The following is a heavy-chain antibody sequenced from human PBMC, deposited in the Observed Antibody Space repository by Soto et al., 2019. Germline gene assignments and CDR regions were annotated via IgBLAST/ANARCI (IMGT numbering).Heavy chain of an antibody. CDR1: GGSISSGGYY. J-gene: IGHJ6*02. V-gene: IGHV4-31*03. D-gene: IGHD3-3*01. Sequence: PSETLSLTCTVSGGSISSGGYYWSWIRQYPGKGLEWIGYIYYSGSTYYNPSLKSRVTISVDTSKNQFSLKLSSVTAADTAVYYCASGYYDFWSGHYYYYGMDVWGQGTTVTVSS. CDR3: ASGYYDFWSGHYYYYGMDV. CDR2: IYYSGST.